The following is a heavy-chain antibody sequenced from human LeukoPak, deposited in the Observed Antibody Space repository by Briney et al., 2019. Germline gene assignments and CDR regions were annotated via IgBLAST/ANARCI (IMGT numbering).Heavy chain of an antibody. V-gene: IGHV3-23*01. CDR3: AKGVVVVPAAPFGNWFDP. CDR1: GFTFSSYA. J-gene: IGHJ5*02. CDR2: ISGSGGST. D-gene: IGHD2-2*01. Sequence: GGSLRLSCAASGFTFSSYAMSWVRQAPGKGLEWVSAISGSGGSTYYADSVKGRFTISRDNSKYTLYLQMNSLRAEDTAVYYCAKGVVVVPAAPFGNWFDPWGQGTLVTVSS.